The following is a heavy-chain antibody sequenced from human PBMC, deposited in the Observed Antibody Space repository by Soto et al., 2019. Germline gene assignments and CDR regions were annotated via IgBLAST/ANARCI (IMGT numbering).Heavy chain of an antibody. Sequence: GGSLRLSCAASGFTFSSYWMHWVRQAPGKGLVWVSRINSDGSSTSYADSVKGRFTISRDNAKNTLYLQMNSLRAEDTAVYYCASFGGYCTNGVCFYWGQGTLVTVSS. V-gene: IGHV3-74*01. J-gene: IGHJ4*02. CDR1: GFTFSSYW. CDR3: ASFGGYCTNGVCFY. D-gene: IGHD2-8*01. CDR2: INSDGSST.